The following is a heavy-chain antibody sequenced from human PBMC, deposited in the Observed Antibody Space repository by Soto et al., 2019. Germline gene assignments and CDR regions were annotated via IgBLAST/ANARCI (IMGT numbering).Heavy chain of an antibody. CDR3: ARDHVVTTNWFDP. V-gene: IGHV4-30-4*01. J-gene: IGHJ5*02. D-gene: IGHD3-22*01. CDR1: GGSISSGDYY. Sequence: PSETLSLTCTVSGGSISSGDYYWSWIRQPPGKGLEWIGYIYYSGSTYYNPSLKSRVTISVDTSKNQFSLKLSSVTAADTAVYYWARDHVVTTNWFDPWGQGTLVTVSS. CDR2: IYYSGST.